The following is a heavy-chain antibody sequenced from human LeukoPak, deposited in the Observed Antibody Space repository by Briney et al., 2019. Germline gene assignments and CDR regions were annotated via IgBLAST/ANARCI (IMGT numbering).Heavy chain of an antibody. Sequence: PGGSLRLSCAASGFTFSSYDMHWVRQATGKGLEWVSAIGTGGDTYYPGSVKGRFTISRENAKNSLYLQMNSLRAGDTAVYYCARGGGQAFDYWGQGTLVTVSS. CDR3: ARGGGQAFDY. D-gene: IGHD2-15*01. CDR2: IGTGGDT. V-gene: IGHV3-13*01. CDR1: GFTFSSYD. J-gene: IGHJ4*02.